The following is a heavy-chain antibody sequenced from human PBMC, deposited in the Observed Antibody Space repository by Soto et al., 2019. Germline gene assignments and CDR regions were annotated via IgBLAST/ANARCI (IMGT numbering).Heavy chain of an antibody. CDR3: SIVTAYGMDV. CDR1: GGTFSNYA. CDR2: IIPVYGTP. J-gene: IGHJ6*02. Sequence: QVQLEQSGAEVKKPGSSLKVSCKATGGTFSNYAISWVRQAPGQGLEWMAGIIPVYGTPSYAQRFQDRVTIIADESTTTAYMEVHSLRSEDMAIYYCSIVTAYGMDVWGPGTTVIVSS. V-gene: IGHV1-69*01. D-gene: IGHD2-15*01.